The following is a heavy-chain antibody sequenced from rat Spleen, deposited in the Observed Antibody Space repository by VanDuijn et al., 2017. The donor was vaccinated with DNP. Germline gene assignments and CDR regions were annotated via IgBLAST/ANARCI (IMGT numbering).Heavy chain of an antibody. V-gene: IGHV5S23*01. D-gene: IGHD1-2*01. Sequence: EVQLVESGGGLVQPGNSLKLSCAASGFTFTNYGMAWVRQAPTKGLEWVASISAGGGRTYHRDSVKGRFTISRDNAKSSLYLQMDSLRSEDTATYYCTTDRHYYSSYIPFDYWGQGVMVTVSS. CDR2: ISAGGGRT. CDR3: TTDRHYYSSYIPFDY. CDR1: GFTFTNYG. J-gene: IGHJ2*01.